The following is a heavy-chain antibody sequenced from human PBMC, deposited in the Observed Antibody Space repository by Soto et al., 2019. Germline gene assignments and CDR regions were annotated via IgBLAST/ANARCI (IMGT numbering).Heavy chain of an antibody. J-gene: IGHJ4*02. CDR3: ATPRPGTHGYGY. D-gene: IGHD5-18*01. Sequence: EVQLVESGGGLVQPGGSLRLSCAGSGITLSNAWMTWVRQAPGKGLEWVGRIKSKADGSTTEYGSPVKDRFIITRDDSENTLDLQMHSLKTEDTAVYYCATPRPGTHGYGYWGQGTLVTVSS. CDR1: GITLSNAW. CDR2: IKSKADGSTT. V-gene: IGHV3-15*01.